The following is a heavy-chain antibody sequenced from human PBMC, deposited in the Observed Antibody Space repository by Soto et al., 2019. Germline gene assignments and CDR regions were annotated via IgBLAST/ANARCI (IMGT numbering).Heavy chain of an antibody. Sequence: SETLSLTCTVSGVFISNNYWNWIRQPPGKGLEWIGYISNSGSTNHNPSLKSRITFSVDTSKNQFSLDLTSVTAADTAVYYCARGGTYRFDPWGQGILVTVSS. V-gene: IGHV4-59*01. CDR2: ISNSGST. J-gene: IGHJ5*02. CDR3: ARGGTYRFDP. CDR1: GVFISNNY. D-gene: IGHD1-26*01.